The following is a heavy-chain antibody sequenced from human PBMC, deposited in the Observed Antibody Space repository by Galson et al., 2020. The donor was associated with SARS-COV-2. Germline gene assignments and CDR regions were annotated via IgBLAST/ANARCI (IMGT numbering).Heavy chain of an antibody. CDR1: GASINSHF. Sequence: SETLSLTCTVSGASINSHFWSWIRQPPWRGPEWIGYISHTGTTNFNPSLESRVTMSVETSKNQFSLKLTSVTAADTAVYYCARDQGAATGKRDWFDPWGQGTLVTVSS. CDR3: ARDQGAATGKRDWFDP. CDR2: ISHTGTT. J-gene: IGHJ5*02. V-gene: IGHV4-59*11. D-gene: IGHD6-13*01.